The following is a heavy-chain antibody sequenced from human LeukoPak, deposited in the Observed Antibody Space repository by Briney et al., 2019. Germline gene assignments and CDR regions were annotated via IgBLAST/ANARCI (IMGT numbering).Heavy chain of an antibody. CDR3: AFRNGRALS. CDR1: GDSINSPNW. CDR2: IWHSEST. V-gene: IGHV4-4*02. D-gene: IGHD2-8*01. Sequence: PSETLSLTCAVSGDSINSPNWWTWVRQTPEKWLEWIGEIWHSESTNYNPSLKSRVTSSIDKSANQFSLRLTSVTAADTAIYYCAFRNGRALSWGQGALVTVSS. J-gene: IGHJ5*02.